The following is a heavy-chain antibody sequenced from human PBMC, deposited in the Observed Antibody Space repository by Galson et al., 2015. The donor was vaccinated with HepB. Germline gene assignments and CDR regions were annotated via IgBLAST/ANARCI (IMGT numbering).Heavy chain of an antibody. CDR1: GFTFDDYA. D-gene: IGHD4-17*01. CDR3: AKGDYGDLRGWFDP. J-gene: IGHJ5*02. V-gene: IGHV3-9*01. Sequence: SLRLSCAASGFTFDDYAMHWVRQAPGKGLEWVSGISWNSGSIGYADSVKGRFTISRDNAKNSLYLQMNSLRAEDTALYYCAKGDYGDLRGWFDPWGQGTLVTVSS. CDR2: ISWNSGSI.